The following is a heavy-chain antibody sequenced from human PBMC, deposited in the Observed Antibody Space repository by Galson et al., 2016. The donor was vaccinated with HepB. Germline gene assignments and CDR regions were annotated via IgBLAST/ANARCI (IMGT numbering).Heavy chain of an antibody. D-gene: IGHD1-1*01. CDR3: AIAEAESGPFNFDY. Sequence: TLSLTCTVSGGSISSGTSYWSWIRQHPGKGLEWIGYIYYSGNTYYNPSLKSRITISVDTSKNQFSLRLSSVTAADTAVYYCAIAEAESGPFNFDYWGQGTLVTVSS. V-gene: IGHV4-31*03. CDR2: IYYSGNT. CDR1: GGSISSGTSY. J-gene: IGHJ4*02.